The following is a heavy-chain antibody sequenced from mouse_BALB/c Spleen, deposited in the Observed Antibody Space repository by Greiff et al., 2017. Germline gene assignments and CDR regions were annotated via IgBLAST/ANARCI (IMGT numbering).Heavy chain of an antibody. CDR2: ISYDGSN. Sequence: ESGPGLVKPSQSLSLTCSVTGYSITSGYYWNWIRQFPGNKLEWMGYISYDGSNNYNPSLKNRISITRDTSKNQFFLKLNSVTTEDTATYYCAREDYVFSFAYWGQGTLVTVSA. V-gene: IGHV3-6*02. D-gene: IGHD1-1*01. CDR1: GYSITSGYY. J-gene: IGHJ3*01. CDR3: AREDYVFSFAY.